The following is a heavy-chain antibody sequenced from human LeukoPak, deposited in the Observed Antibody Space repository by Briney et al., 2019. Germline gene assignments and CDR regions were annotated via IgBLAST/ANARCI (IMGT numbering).Heavy chain of an antibody. CDR1: GFTFSTCA. CDR3: ANLAYCGGDCYSGGAFDI. CDR2: ISGGGRST. Sequence: GGSLRLSCAASGFTFSTCAMSWVRQAPGKGLEWVSTISGGGRSTDYADSVKGQFTISRDNSKNTLYLQMNSLRAEDTALYYCANLAYCGGDCYSGGAFDIWGQGTMVTVSS. D-gene: IGHD2-21*02. V-gene: IGHV3-23*01. J-gene: IGHJ3*02.